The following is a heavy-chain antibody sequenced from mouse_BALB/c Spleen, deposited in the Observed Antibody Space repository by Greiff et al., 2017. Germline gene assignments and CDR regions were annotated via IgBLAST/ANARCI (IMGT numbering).Heavy chain of an antibody. J-gene: IGHJ1*01. CDR2: IDPANGNT. CDR1: GYTFTDYW. D-gene: IGHD1-2*01. Sequence: VQLQQPGAELVMPGASVKMSCKASGYTFTDYWMHWVKQRPEQGLEWIGRIDPANGNTKYDPKFQGKATITADTSSNTAYLQLSSLTSEDTAVYYCARRGLRLAYFDVWGAGTTVTVSS. V-gene: IGHV14-3*02. CDR3: ARRGLRLAYFDV.